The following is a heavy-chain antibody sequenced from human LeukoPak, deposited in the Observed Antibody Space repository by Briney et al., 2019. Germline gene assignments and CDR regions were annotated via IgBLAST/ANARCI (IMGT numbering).Heavy chain of an antibody. V-gene: IGHV4-61*02. CDR2: IYTSGST. CDR1: GGSISSGSYY. D-gene: IGHD3-22*01. CDR3: ARGGLDYYDSSGYGLDY. J-gene: IGHJ4*02. Sequence: LSQTLSLTCTVSGGSISSGSYYWSWIRQPAGKGLEWIGRIYTSGSTNYNPSLKSRVTISVDTSKNQFSLKLSSVTAADTAVYYCARGGLDYYDSSGYGLDYWGQGTLVTVSS.